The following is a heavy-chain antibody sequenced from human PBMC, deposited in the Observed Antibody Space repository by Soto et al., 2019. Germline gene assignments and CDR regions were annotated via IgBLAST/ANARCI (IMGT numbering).Heavy chain of an antibody. V-gene: IGHV4-30-4*01. Sequence: PSETLSLTCNVSGGPIKTGDYYWNWIRQPPGKGLEWIGYVFYSGATNYSPSLKSRAAISMDTSKNQLSLSLTSVTAADTAVYYCARAGFSYGHLLFWGQGIRVTVSS. D-gene: IGHD3-10*01. CDR2: VFYSGAT. J-gene: IGHJ4*02. CDR3: ARAGFSYGHLLF. CDR1: GGPIKTGDYY.